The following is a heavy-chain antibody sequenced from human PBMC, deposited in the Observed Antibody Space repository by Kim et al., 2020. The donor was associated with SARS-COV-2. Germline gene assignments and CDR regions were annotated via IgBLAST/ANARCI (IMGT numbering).Heavy chain of an antibody. CDR2: ISNFLCTT. V-gene: IGHV3-48*02. CDR3: ARIAGSGWPNWFDP. J-gene: IGHJ5*02. D-gene: IGHD6-19*01. Sequence: GGSLRLSCAASGFTFSSYSMNWVRQAPGKGLEWVSYISNFLCTTYYGDSVKGRFTISRDNAKNSLYLQMKSLKDEDTAVYYCARIAGSGWPNWFDPWGQGTLVTVSS. CDR1: GFTFSSYS.